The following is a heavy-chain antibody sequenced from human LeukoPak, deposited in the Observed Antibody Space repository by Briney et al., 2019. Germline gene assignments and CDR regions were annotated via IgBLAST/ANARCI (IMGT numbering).Heavy chain of an antibody. V-gene: IGHV3-30*18. Sequence: PGGSLRLSCAASGFTFSSYGMHWVRQAPGKGLEWVAVIGYEGTNKYYADSVKGRFTISRDNSKKTLYLQVNSLRAEDTAVYYCAKDEGSSCGGDCPLDYWGQGTLVSVSS. CDR2: IGYEGTNK. CDR1: GFTFSSYG. J-gene: IGHJ4*02. CDR3: AKDEGSSCGGDCPLDY. D-gene: IGHD2-21*02.